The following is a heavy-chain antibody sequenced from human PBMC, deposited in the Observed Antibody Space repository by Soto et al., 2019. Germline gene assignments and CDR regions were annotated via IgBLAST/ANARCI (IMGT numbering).Heavy chain of an antibody. CDR1: GGSISSSSYY. J-gene: IGHJ5*02. D-gene: IGHD6-13*01. CDR3: ASQRRQLAYNWFDP. Sequence: SETLSLTCTVSGGSISSSSYYWGWIRQPPGKGLEWIGSIYYSGSTYYNPSLKSRVTISVDTSKNQFSLKLSSVTAADTAVYYCASQRRQLAYNWFDPWGQGTLVTVSS. V-gene: IGHV4-39*01. CDR2: IYYSGST.